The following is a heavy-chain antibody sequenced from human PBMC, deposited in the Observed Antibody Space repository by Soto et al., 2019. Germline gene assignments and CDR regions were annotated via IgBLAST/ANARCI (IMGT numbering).Heavy chain of an antibody. CDR1: GFTFSSYA. D-gene: IGHD3-10*01. V-gene: IGHV3-30-3*01. CDR3: ARGSPGDDSYYYYGMDV. Sequence: QVQLVESGGGVVQPGRSLRLSCAASGFTFSSYAMHWVRQAPGKGLAWVAFISYDGSNKYYADSVKGRFTISRDNSKNTLYLQMNSLRAEDTAVYYCARGSPGDDSYYYYGMDVWGQGTTVTVSS. CDR2: ISYDGSNK. J-gene: IGHJ6*02.